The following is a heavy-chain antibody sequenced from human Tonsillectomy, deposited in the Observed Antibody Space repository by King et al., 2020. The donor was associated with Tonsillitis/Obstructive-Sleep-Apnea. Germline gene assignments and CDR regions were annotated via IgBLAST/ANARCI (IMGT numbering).Heavy chain of an antibody. Sequence: VQLVESGAEVKKPGASVKVSCKASGYTFTSYYMHWVRQAPGQGLEWMGIINPSGGSTSYAQKFQGRVTMTRDTSTSTVYMELSSLRSEDTAVYYCARDPDIVVVPAAIRTLSLMYWQQLAPFDYWGQGTLVTVSS. CDR1: GYTFTSYY. V-gene: IGHV1-46*01. CDR2: INPSGGST. D-gene: IGHD2-2*01. CDR3: ARDPDIVVVPAAIRTLSLMYWQQLAPFDY. J-gene: IGHJ4*02.